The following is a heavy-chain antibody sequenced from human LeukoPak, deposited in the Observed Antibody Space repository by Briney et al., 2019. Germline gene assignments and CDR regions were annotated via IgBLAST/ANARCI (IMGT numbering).Heavy chain of an antibody. CDR1: GGSFSGYY. V-gene: IGHV4-34*01. Sequence: SETLSLTCAVYGGSFSGYYWSWIRQPPGKGLEWIGEINHSGSTNYNPSLKSRVTISVDTSKNQFSLKLSSVTVADTAVYYCARHDITIFGVVDYWGQGTLVTVSS. CDR2: INHSGST. J-gene: IGHJ4*02. D-gene: IGHD3-3*01. CDR3: ARHDITIFGVVDY.